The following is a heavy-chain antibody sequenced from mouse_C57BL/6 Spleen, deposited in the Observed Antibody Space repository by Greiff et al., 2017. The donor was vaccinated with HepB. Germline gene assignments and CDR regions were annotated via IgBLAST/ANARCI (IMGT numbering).Heavy chain of an antibody. J-gene: IGHJ3*01. V-gene: IGHV1-52*01. CDR2: IDPSDSET. CDR3: ARSLYGYDGFAY. CDR1: GYTFTSYW. Sequence: QVQLQQPGAELVRPGSSVKLSCKASGYTFTSYWMHWVKQRPIQGLEWIGNIDPSDSETNYNQKFKDKATLTVDKSSSTAYMQLSSRTSEDAAVYYCARSLYGYDGFAYWGQGTLVTVSA. D-gene: IGHD2-2*01.